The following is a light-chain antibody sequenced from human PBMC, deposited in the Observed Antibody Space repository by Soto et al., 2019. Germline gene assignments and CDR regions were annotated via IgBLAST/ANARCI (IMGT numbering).Light chain of an antibody. CDR3: CSYAGTNILKV. Sequence: QSALTQPPSASGSPGQSVTISCTGTSSNVGSYNYVSWYQQHPGKAPKLIIYEDSTRPSVVPDRFSGSKSGNTASLTVSGLQAEDEADYYCCSYAGTNILKVFGVGTKRTVL. J-gene: IGLJ3*02. CDR1: SSNVGSYNY. CDR2: EDS. V-gene: IGLV2-8*01.